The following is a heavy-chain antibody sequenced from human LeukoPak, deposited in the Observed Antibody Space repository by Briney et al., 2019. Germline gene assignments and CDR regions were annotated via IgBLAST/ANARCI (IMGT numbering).Heavy chain of an antibody. CDR1: GCTFSSYA. Sequence: ASVKVSCKASGCTFSSYANSWVRQAPGQGLEWMGRIIPNLGIANCAQKFQGRVTITADKSTSTAYMELSSLRSEDTAVYYCARDASPPADSSGYYVIGYWGQGTLVTVSS. J-gene: IGHJ4*02. V-gene: IGHV1-69*04. D-gene: IGHD3-22*01. CDR3: ARDASPPADSSGYYVIGY. CDR2: IIPNLGIA.